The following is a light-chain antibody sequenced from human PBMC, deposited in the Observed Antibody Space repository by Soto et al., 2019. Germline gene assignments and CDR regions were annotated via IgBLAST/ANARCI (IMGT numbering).Light chain of an antibody. CDR2: TVS. CDR1: QGLLDRIDGNTF. V-gene: IGKV2-40*01. CDR3: MQRIEFPLT. Sequence: IVLTQTPLSLPVTPGEPASISCGPGQGLLDRIDGNTFLDWYLQKPGQSPQLLIYTVSYRASGVPDRFSGSGSGTDFTLKISRVEAEDVGVYYCMQRIEFPLTFGGGTKVEIK. J-gene: IGKJ4*01.